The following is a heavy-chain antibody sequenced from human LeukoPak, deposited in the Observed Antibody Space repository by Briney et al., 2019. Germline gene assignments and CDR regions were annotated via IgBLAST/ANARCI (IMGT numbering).Heavy chain of an antibody. V-gene: IGHV3-48*03. CDR3: ASSALRGGAFDI. CDR1: GFTFSSYE. D-gene: IGHD4-17*01. J-gene: IGHJ3*02. CDR2: ISSSGSTI. Sequence: GGSLRLSCAASGFTFSSYEMNWVRQAPGKGLEWVSYISSSGSTIYYADSVKGRFTISRDNAKNSLYLQMNSLRAEDTAVYYCASSALRGGAFDIWGQGTMVTVSS.